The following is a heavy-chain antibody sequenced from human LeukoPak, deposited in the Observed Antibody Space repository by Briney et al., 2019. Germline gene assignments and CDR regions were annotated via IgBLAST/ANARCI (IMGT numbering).Heavy chain of an antibody. CDR3: ARRRYFDL. CDR1: GGSFSGYY. CDR2: INHSGST. V-gene: IGHV4-34*01. Sequence: SETLSLTCAVYGGSFSGYYWSWIRQPPGKGLEWIGEINHSGSTNYNPSLKSRVTISVDTSKTQFSLTLSSVPAADTAVYHCARRRYFDLWGCGTLVTVSS. J-gene: IGHJ2*01.